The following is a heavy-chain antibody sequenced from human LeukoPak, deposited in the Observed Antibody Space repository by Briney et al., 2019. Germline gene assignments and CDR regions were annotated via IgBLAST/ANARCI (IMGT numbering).Heavy chain of an antibody. J-gene: IGHJ4*02. Sequence: SVKVSCKASGGTFSSYAISWVRQAPGQGLEWMGGIITIFGTANYAQKFQGRVTITADESTSTAYMELSSLRSEDTAVYYCARARYYYGSGSLLVDFDYWGQGTLVTVSS. V-gene: IGHV1-69*13. D-gene: IGHD3-10*01. CDR3: ARARYYYGSGSLLVDFDY. CDR2: IITIFGTA. CDR1: GGTFSSYA.